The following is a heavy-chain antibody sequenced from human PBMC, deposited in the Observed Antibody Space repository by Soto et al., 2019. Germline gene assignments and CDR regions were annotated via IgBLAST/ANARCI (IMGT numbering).Heavy chain of an antibody. CDR2: ISSRSSYI. V-gene: IGHV3-21*01. CDR1: GFTFSSYS. J-gene: IGHJ4*02. D-gene: IGHD2-2*01. Sequence: EVQLVESGGGLVKPGGSLRLSCAASGFTFSSYSMNWVRQAPGKGLEWVSSISSRSSYIYYADSVKGRFTISRDNAKNSLYLQMNSLRAEDTAVYYCAGVTLGYCISTSCFYDYWGQGTLVTVSS. CDR3: AGVTLGYCISTSCFYDY.